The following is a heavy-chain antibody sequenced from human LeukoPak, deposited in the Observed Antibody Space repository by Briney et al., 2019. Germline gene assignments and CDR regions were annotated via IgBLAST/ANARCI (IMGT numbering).Heavy chain of an antibody. V-gene: IGHV4-38-2*02. D-gene: IGHD6-13*01. J-gene: IGHJ4*02. CDR2: ISHSGST. CDR3: ARDSIAAAGTPFDY. CDR1: GGSISGYY. Sequence: PSETLSLTCSVSGGSISGYYWGWIRQPPGKGLEWIGSISHSGSTYYKPSLKSRVTISVDTSKNQFSLKLSSVTAADTAVYYCARDSIAAAGTPFDYWGQGTLVTVSS.